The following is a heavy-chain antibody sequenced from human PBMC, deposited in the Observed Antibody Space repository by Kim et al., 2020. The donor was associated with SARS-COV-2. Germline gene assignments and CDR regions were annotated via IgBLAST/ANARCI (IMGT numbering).Heavy chain of an antibody. D-gene: IGHD2-2*02. CDR3: ASPPIYGMDV. J-gene: IGHJ6*02. CDR2: K. Sequence: KYYVDSVKGRFTISRDNAKNSLYLQMNSLRAEDTAVYYCASPPIYGMDVWGQGTTVTVSS. V-gene: IGHV3-7*03.